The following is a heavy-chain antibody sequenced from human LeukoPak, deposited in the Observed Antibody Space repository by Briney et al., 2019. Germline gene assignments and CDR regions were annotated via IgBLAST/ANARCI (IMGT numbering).Heavy chain of an antibody. V-gene: IGHV4-59*01. CDR3: ASLPIDSSIGTFGWFDP. D-gene: IGHD6-13*01. CDR2: ISYSGST. Sequence: SETLSLTCTVSGGSISSDHWTWIRQPPGKGLEWIARISYSGSTNYNPSLKSRVTISLDSSKNQFSLRLSSVTPADTAAYYCASLPIDSSIGTFGWFDPWGQGTLVTVSS. J-gene: IGHJ5*02. CDR1: GGSISSDH.